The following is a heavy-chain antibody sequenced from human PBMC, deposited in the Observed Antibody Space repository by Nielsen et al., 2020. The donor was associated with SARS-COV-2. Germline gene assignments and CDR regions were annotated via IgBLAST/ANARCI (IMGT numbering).Heavy chain of an antibody. CDR2: INTNTGNP. J-gene: IGHJ6*02. CDR1: GYTFTSYA. Sequence: ASVKVSCKASGYTFTSYAMNWVRQAPGQGLEWMGWINTNTGNPTYAQGFTGRFVFSLDTSVSTAYLQISSLKAEDTAVYYCARGDRITIFGVVIHGVYYYGMDVWGQGTTVTVSS. D-gene: IGHD3-3*01. CDR3: ARGDRITIFGVVIHGVYYYGMDV. V-gene: IGHV7-4-1*02.